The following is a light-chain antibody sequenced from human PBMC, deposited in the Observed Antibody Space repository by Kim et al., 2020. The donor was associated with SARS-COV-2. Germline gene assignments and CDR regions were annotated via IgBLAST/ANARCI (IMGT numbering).Light chain of an antibody. CDR3: QTWATGIWV. CDR2: VNSDGSH. V-gene: IGLV4-69*01. CDR1: SGHSSYA. Sequence: ASVKLTCSLSSGHSSYAIAWHQQKPDKGPRYLMRVNSDGSHNKGDGIPDRFSGSSSGAERYLTISSLQSEDEADYYCQTWATGIWVFGGGTQLTVL. J-gene: IGLJ3*02.